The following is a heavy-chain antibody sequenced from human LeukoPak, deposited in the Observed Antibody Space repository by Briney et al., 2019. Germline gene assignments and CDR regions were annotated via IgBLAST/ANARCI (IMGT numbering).Heavy chain of an antibody. CDR2: ISAYNGNA. J-gene: IGHJ4*02. D-gene: IGHD3-22*01. V-gene: IGHV1-18*01. Sequence: ASVKVSCKASGYTFSNYGISWVRQAPGQGLEWMGWISAYNGNARFARKLQGRVTMTTDTSTSTAYMELRSLRSDDTAVYYCARGPRSSGPTSYFDYWGQGTLVTVSS. CDR3: ARGPRSSGPTSYFDY. CDR1: GYTFSNYG.